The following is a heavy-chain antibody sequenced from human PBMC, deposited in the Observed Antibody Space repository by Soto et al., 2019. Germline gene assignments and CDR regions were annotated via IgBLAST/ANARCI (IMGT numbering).Heavy chain of an antibody. CDR3: ARVRRSSWSTNAFDI. J-gene: IGHJ3*02. Sequence: LSLTCAVYGGSFSGYYWSWIRQPPGKGLEWIGEINHSGSTNYNPSLKSRVTISVDTSKNQFSLKLSSVTAADTAVYYCARVRRSSWSTNAFDIWGQGTMVTVSS. CDR2: INHSGST. V-gene: IGHV4-34*01. D-gene: IGHD6-13*01. CDR1: GGSFSGYY.